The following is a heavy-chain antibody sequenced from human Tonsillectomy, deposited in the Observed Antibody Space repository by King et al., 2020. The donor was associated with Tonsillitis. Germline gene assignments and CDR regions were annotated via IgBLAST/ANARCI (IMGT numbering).Heavy chain of an antibody. CDR2: IYYNGNT. J-gene: IGHJ5*02. CDR1: GGSISSNSYY. D-gene: IGHD3-10*01. CDR3: ARPLYFYGSGSYPWFDP. Sequence: LQLQESGPGLVKPSETLSLTCTVSGGSISSNSYYWGWIRQPPGKGLEWIATIYYNGNTYYNPSLKSRVTISVDTSKNQFSLKLSSVTAADTAVYYCARPLYFYGSGSYPWFDPWGQGTLVTVSS. V-gene: IGHV4-39*01.